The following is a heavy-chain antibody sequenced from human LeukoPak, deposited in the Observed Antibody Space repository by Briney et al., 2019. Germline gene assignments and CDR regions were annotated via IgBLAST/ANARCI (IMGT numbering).Heavy chain of an antibody. CDR3: ARGCSPGTCSPFDY. V-gene: IGHV3-48*02. CDR2: IGSSITTV. D-gene: IGHD2-15*01. Sequence: GSLRLSCAASGFTFGAYSMNWVRRAPGKGLEWVSYIGSSITTVYYADSVRGRFTISRDNAKNSLYLQMNSLRDEDTAVYYCARGCSPGTCSPFDYWGQGTLLTVSS. J-gene: IGHJ4*02. CDR1: GFTFGAYS.